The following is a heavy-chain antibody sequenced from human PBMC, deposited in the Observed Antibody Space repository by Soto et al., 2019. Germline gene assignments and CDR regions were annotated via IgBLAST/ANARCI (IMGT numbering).Heavy chain of an antibody. CDR1: GFTFSSYW. J-gene: IGHJ6*03. D-gene: IGHD2-2*01. CDR2: IKQDGSEK. Sequence: PGGSLRLSCAASGFTFSSYWMSWVRQAPGKGLEWVANIKQDGSEKYYVDSVKGRFTISRDNAKNPLYLQMNSLRAEDTAVYYCARPEKVPAADESYYYYYMDVWGKGTTVTVSS. V-gene: IGHV3-7*01. CDR3: ARPEKVPAADESYYYYYMDV.